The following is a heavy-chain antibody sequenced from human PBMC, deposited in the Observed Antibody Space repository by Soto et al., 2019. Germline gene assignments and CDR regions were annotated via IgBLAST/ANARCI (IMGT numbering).Heavy chain of an antibody. D-gene: IGHD3-10*01. CDR3: ARDVSGSKVGGRYFDL. CDR2: ISAYNGNT. V-gene: IGHV1-18*01. CDR1: GYTFTSYG. J-gene: IGHJ2*01. Sequence: QVQLVQSGAEVKKPGASVKVSCKASGYTFTSYGISWVRQAPGQGLEWMGWISAYNGNTNYAQKLQGRVTMTTDTPTRTAYMELRSLRSDATAVYCCARDVSGSKVGGRYFDLWGRGTLVTVSS.